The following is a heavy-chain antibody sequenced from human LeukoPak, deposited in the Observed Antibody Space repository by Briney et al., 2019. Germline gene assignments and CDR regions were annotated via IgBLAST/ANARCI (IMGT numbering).Heavy chain of an antibody. CDR2: VYYSGTT. Sequence: PSETLSLTCSVSGGSISLSYYYWGWIRQPPGKALEWIGSVYYSGTTSYNPSLKSRVTISVDTSKNQFSLKLSSVTAADTAVYYCATIQRPRYYDSSLDYWGQGTLVTVSS. V-gene: IGHV4-39*07. CDR1: GGSISLSYYY. J-gene: IGHJ4*02. CDR3: ATIQRPRYYDSSLDY. D-gene: IGHD3-22*01.